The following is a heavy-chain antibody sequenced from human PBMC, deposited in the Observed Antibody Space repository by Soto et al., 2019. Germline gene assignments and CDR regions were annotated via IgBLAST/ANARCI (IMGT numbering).Heavy chain of an antibody. Sequence: TLSLTCAVSGASISRSNWWSWVRQPPGKGLEWIGEIYHSGSTNYNPSLKSRVTISVDKSRNQFSLKLSSVTAADTAVYYCARSITFDWLFFDCWGQGTLVTVSS. CDR2: IYHSGST. CDR3: ARSITFDWLFFDC. J-gene: IGHJ4*02. CDR1: GASISRSNW. V-gene: IGHV4-4*02. D-gene: IGHD3-9*01.